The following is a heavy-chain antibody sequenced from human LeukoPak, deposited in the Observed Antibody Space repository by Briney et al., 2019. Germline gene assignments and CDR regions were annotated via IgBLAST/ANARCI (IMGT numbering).Heavy chain of an antibody. CDR3: ARMKGASAFDI. Sequence: GASVKVSCKASGYTFTDYYMHWVRQAPGQGLEWMGWINPNSGGTQSAQKFQGRVTMTRDTSISTAYMELSRLKSDDTAVYYCARMKGASAFDIWGQGTMATVSS. V-gene: IGHV1-2*02. CDR1: GYTFTDYY. CDR2: INPNSGGT. J-gene: IGHJ3*02.